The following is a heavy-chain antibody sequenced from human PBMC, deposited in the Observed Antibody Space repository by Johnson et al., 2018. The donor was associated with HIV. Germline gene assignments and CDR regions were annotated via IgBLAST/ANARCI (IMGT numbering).Heavy chain of an antibody. CDR1: GFTVSSNY. J-gene: IGHJ3*02. CDR3: AKWRIIYAFDI. V-gene: IGHV3-66*02. Sequence: VQLVESGGGVVQPGRSLRLSCAASGFTVSSNYMSWVRQAPGKGLEWVSIIYDGDATYYADSVKGRFTISRDNSKNTLYLQMNSLRAEDTAVYYCAKWRIIYAFDIWGQGTMVTVSS. D-gene: IGHD2-8*01. CDR2: IYDGDAT.